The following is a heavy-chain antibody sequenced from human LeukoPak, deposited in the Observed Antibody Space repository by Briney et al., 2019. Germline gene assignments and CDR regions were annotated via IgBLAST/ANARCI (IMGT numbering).Heavy chain of an antibody. CDR3: ARGHGPGGSRWPNLDF. CDR2: MNPNSGNT. J-gene: IGHJ4*02. V-gene: IGHV1-8*01. D-gene: IGHD6-13*01. Sequence: GASVKVSCEASGYTFTSYDINWVRQATGQGLEWMGWMNPNSGNTGYAQKFQGRVTMTRNTSISTAYMELSSLRSEDTAVYYCARGHGPGGSRWPNLDFWGQGTLVTVSS. CDR1: GYTFTSYD.